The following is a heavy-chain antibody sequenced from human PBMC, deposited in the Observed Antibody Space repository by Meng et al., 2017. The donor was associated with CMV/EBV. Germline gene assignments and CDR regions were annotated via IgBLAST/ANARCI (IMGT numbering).Heavy chain of an antibody. J-gene: IGHJ6*02. V-gene: IGHV4-39*01. D-gene: IGHD1-7*01. CDR2: IFYSGRA. CDR3: ARIMSGTTSYGMDI. Sequence: SETLSLTCTVSGGSISSSTYYWGWIRQPPGKGLEWIGSIFYSGRAFYNPSLKSRISISVDTSKNQFSLKLGSVTAADTAVYYCARIMSGTTSYGMDIWGQGTTVTVSS. CDR1: GGSISSSTYY.